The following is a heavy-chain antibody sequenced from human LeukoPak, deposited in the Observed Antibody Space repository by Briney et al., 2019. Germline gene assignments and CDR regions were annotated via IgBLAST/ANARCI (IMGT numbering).Heavy chain of an antibody. D-gene: IGHD4-17*01. Sequence: ASVKVSCKASGYTFTGYYMHWVRQAPGQGLEWMGWINPNSGGTNYAQKFQGRVTMTRDTSISTAYMELSRLRSDDTAVYYCARSTYGDSNGFVDYWGQGTLVTVSS. V-gene: IGHV1-2*02. CDR2: INPNSGGT. CDR1: GYTFTGYY. CDR3: ARSTYGDSNGFVDY. J-gene: IGHJ4*02.